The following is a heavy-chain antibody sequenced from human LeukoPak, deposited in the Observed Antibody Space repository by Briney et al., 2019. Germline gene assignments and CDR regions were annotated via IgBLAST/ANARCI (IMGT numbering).Heavy chain of an antibody. CDR3: ARGDPIRRGVDTRVVP. J-gene: IGHJ5*02. CDR1: GYTFTGYY. V-gene: IGHV1-2*04. Sequence: ASVKVSCKASGYTFTGYYMHWVRQAPGQGLEWMGWINPNSGGTNYAQKFQGWVTMTRDMSISTAYMELSRLRSDDTAVYYCARGDPIRRGVDTRVVPWGQGTLVTVSS. CDR2: INPNSGGT. D-gene: IGHD5-12*01.